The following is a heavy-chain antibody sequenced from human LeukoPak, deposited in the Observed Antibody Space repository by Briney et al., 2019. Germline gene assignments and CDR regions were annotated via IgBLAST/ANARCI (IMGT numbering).Heavy chain of an antibody. J-gene: IGHJ6*02. Sequence: QAGGSLRLSCAASGFTFSSYALTWVRQAPGKGLEWVSAISGGGGSAYYADSVKGRFTISRDSSMNTLYLQMNSLTAEDTAVYYCAKAVGATRGYYYSGMGVWGQGTTVTVSS. V-gene: IGHV3-23*01. CDR1: GFTFSSYA. D-gene: IGHD1-26*01. CDR3: AKAVGATRGYYYSGMGV. CDR2: ISGGGGSA.